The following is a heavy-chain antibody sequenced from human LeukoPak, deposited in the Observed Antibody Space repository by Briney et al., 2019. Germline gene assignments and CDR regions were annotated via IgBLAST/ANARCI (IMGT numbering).Heavy chain of an antibody. V-gene: IGHV4-34*01. CDR3: ASFRVRHSFDI. D-gene: IGHD3-3*01. CDR2: INDSGST. CDR1: GESFSGFY. Sequence: SETLSLTCAVYGESFSGFYWSWIRQSPGKGLEWLGEINDSGSTNYNPPLKSRVVMSVDTSKKQFSLKLESVTAADTAVYYCASFRVRHSFDIWGQGTMVTISS. J-gene: IGHJ3*02.